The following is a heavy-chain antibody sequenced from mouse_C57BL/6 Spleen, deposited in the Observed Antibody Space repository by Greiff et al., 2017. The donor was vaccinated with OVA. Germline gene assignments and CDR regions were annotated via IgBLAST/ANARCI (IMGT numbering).Heavy chain of an antibody. J-gene: IGHJ4*01. CDR1: GFSLTSYG. V-gene: IGHV2-2*01. Sequence: VQLQQSGPGLVQPSQSLSITCPVSGFSLTSYGVHWVRQSPGKGLEWLGVIWSGGSTDYNAAFISRLSISKDKSKSQVFFKMNSLQADDTAIYDCARRGTAYAMDYWGQGTSVTVSS. CDR2: IWSGGST. CDR3: ARRGTAYAMDY. D-gene: IGHD1-2*01.